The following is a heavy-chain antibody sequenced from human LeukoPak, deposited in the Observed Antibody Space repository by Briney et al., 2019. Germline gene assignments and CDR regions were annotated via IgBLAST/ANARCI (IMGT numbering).Heavy chain of an antibody. V-gene: IGHV3-7*01. CDR2: IRQDGNWR. D-gene: IGHD3-16*01. CDR1: GFTFSRHW. CDR3: ARFGDPSTTRDH. J-gene: IGHJ4*02. Sequence: GGSLRLSCAASGFTFSRHWMSWVRQAPGKGLEWVAHIRQDGNWRHHVDSVKGRFTISRDNAKSSLYLQMNSLRVEDTAVYYCARFGDPSTTRDHWGQGTRVTVSS.